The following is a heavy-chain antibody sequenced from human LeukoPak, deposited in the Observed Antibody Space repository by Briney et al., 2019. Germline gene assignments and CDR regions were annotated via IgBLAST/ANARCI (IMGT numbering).Heavy chain of an antibody. CDR2: IYYSGSP. CDR1: GYSISSGYY. J-gene: IGHJ4*02. Sequence: SETLSLTCTVSGYSISSGYYWGWIRLPPGKGLEWIGYIYYSGSPNYNPSLKSRVTISVDTSKNQFSLKLSSVTAADTAVYLCAGGSTMIRGAADYWGQGTLVTVSS. V-gene: IGHV4-61*01. D-gene: IGHD3-10*01. CDR3: AGGSTMIRGAADY.